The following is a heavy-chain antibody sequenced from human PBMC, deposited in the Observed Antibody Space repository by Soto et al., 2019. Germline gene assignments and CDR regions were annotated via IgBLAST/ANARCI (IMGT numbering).Heavy chain of an antibody. J-gene: IGHJ6*03. CDR2: INHSGST. CDR3: ARQYSSSGRYYYYYMDV. V-gene: IGHV4-34*01. D-gene: IGHD6-6*01. CDR1: GGSFSGYY. Sequence: SETLSLTCAVYGGSFSGYYWSWIRQPPGKGLEWIGEINHSGSTNYNPSLKSRVTISVDTSKNQFSLKLSSVTAADTAVYYCARQYSSSGRYYYYYMDVWGKGTTVTVSS.